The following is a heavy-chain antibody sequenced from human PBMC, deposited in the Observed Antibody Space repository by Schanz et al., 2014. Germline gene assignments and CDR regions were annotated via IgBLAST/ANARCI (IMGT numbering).Heavy chain of an antibody. V-gene: IGHV1-46*01. CDR3: ARADDPEDVFDT. CDR1: GYTLSAYS. D-gene: IGHD3-3*01. J-gene: IGHJ3*02. Sequence: QVQLVQSGTQVKKPGASVKVSCKASGYTLSAYSLHWVRQAPGQGLEWMGIVNPSVRGTHFARQFQGRVTMASDTSTSTVYMDLSRLKAKDTAVYDCARADDPEDVFDTWGQGTILIVSS. CDR2: VNPSVRGT.